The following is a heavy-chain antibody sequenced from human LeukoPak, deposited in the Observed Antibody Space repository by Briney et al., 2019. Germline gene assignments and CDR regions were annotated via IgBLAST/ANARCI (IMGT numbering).Heavy chain of an antibody. J-gene: IGHJ3*02. Sequence: SETLSLTCTVSGGSISRYYWSWIRQPAGKGLEWIGRIYTSGSTNYNPSLKSRVTMSVDTSKNQFSLKLSSVTAADTAVYYCAGEATVVTPGPNAFDIWGQGTMVTVSS. V-gene: IGHV4-4*07. D-gene: IGHD4-23*01. CDR1: GGSISRYY. CDR2: IYTSGST. CDR3: AGEATVVTPGPNAFDI.